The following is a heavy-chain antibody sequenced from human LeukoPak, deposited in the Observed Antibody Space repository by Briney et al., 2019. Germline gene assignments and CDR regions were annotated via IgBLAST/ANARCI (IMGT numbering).Heavy chain of an antibody. D-gene: IGHD3-9*01. CDR2: NYNSSSYI. V-gene: IGHV3-21*01. Sequence: GSLSLSFATSGITFGWHSKNWVRPGSGEGLEWVPTNYNSSSYIYYADSVKGRFTISRDNAKNSLYLQMNSLRAEDTAVYYCASSGPITYYDILTGYYHSAFDIWGQGTMVTVSS. CDR3: ASSGPITYYDILTGYYHSAFDI. CDR1: GITFGWHS. J-gene: IGHJ3*02.